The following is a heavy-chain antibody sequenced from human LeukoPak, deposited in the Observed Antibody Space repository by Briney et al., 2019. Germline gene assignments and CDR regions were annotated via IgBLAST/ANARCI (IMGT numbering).Heavy chain of an antibody. CDR3: ARGSTREPRGFDY. CDR2: IKQDGSEK. CDR1: GFTFSSFW. Sequence: GGSLRLSCAASGFTFSSFWMSWVRQAPGKGLEWVANIKQDGSEKYYVDSVKGRFTISRDNAKNSLYLQVNSLRAEDTAVYYCARGSTREPRGFDYWGQGTLVTVSS. D-gene: IGHD1-14*01. J-gene: IGHJ4*02. V-gene: IGHV3-7*01.